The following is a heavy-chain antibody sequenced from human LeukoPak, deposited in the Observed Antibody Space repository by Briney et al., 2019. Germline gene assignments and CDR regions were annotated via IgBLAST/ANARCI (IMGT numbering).Heavy chain of an antibody. D-gene: IGHD2-2*01. CDR3: ARGIRVVVPAAMGAHYWFDP. CDR2: MNPISANT. Sequence: GASVKVSCKASGYTFTRYDINSVRQAAGQELEWMGWMNPISANTGFAQKFKGRVTMTTITSISTAYMELSSLRSEDTAIYYCARGIRVVVPAAMGAHYWFDPWGQGTLVTVSS. V-gene: IGHV1-8*01. CDR1: GYTFTRYD. J-gene: IGHJ5*02.